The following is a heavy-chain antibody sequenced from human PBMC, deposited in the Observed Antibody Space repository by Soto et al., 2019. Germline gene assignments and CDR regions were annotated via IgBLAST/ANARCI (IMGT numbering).Heavy chain of an antibody. V-gene: IGHV4-59*08. J-gene: IGHJ5*02. CDR1: GGSISPYY. D-gene: IGHD2-2*01. Sequence: QVQLQESGPGLVKPSETLSLSCTVSGGSISPYYWAWIRQPLGKGLEWIGYIYYSGTTTYNPSLKSRVAISLETSKSQFSLRLSSVTASDTAVYYCARLGEYYQSLDPWGQGTLVTVSS. CDR3: ARLGEYYQSLDP. CDR2: IYYSGTT.